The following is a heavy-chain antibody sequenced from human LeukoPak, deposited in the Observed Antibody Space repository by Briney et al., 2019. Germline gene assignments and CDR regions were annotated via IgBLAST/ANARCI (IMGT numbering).Heavy chain of an antibody. J-gene: IGHJ6*03. CDR3: ARDPYSGSYGDYYYYYMDV. CDR2: ISSSSSYI. Sequence: GGSLRLSCAASGFTFSSYSMNWVRQAPGKGLEWVSSISSSSSYIYYADSVKGRFTISRDNAKNSLYLQMDSLRVEDTAVYYCARDPYSGSYGDYYYYYMDVWGKGTTVTVSS. V-gene: IGHV3-21*01. D-gene: IGHD1-26*01. CDR1: GFTFSSYS.